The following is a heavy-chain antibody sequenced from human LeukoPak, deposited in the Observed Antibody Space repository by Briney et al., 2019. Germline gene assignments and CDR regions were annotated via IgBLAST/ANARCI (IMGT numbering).Heavy chain of an antibody. CDR3: ARGSGYGDSPGLH. CDR2: INPNSGGS. D-gene: IGHD4-17*01. J-gene: IGHJ4*02. Sequence: ASVKVSCKASGGTFSSYAISWVRQAPGQGLEWMGRINPNSGGSNYAQKFQGRVTMTRDTSISTAYMALNSLRSDDTAVYYCARGSGYGDSPGLHWGQGALVTVSS. V-gene: IGHV1-2*06. CDR1: GGTFSSYA.